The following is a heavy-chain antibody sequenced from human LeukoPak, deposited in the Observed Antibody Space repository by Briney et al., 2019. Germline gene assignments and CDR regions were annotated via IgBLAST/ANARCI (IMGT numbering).Heavy chain of an antibody. V-gene: IGHV1-2*02. CDR2: INPNSGGT. D-gene: IGHD6-13*01. CDR1: GYTFTGYY. Sequence: ASVKVSCKASGYTFTGYYMHWVRQAPGQGLVWMGWINPNSGGTNYAQKFQGRVTMTRDTSISTAYMELSRLRSDDTAVYYCARGRIAAAGTWWFDPWGQGTLVTVSS. J-gene: IGHJ5*02. CDR3: ARGRIAAAGTWWFDP.